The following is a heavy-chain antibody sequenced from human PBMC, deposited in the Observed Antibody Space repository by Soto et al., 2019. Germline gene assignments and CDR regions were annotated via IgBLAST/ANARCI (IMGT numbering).Heavy chain of an antibody. V-gene: IGHV1-18*01. CDR2: VTANNVNT. D-gene: IGHD3-22*01. J-gene: IGHJ4*02. CDR3: ARDMGGYYFEPNDY. CDR1: GYTFTSYG. Sequence: ASVKVSCKTSGYTFTSYGISWVRQAPGQGLEWMGWVTANNVNTNYAQKFQGRVTMTTDTSTATAYMELRSLRSDDTAVYYCARDMGGYYFEPNDYWGQGTLVTVSS.